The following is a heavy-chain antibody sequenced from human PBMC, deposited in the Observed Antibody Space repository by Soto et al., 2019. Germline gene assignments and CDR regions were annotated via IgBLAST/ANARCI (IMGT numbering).Heavy chain of an antibody. CDR1: GGTFSSYA. D-gene: IGHD5-12*01. Sequence: QVQLVQSGAEVRQPASSVKVSCKTSGGTFSSYAISWVRQAPGQGLEWMGGIVPIVDTSTYAQKFQGRVTITADESASTVYMELSSLRADDTAVYYCGRLVAIPGYPDNWGQGTLVTVSA. V-gene: IGHV1-69*12. CDR3: GRLVAIPGYPDN. CDR2: IVPIVDTS. J-gene: IGHJ4*02.